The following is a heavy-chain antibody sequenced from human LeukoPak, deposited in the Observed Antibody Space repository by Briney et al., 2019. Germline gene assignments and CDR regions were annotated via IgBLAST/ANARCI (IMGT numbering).Heavy chain of an antibody. CDR1: GFTFSSYA. CDR2: ISGSGGST. Sequence: GGSLRLSCAASGFTFSSYAMSWVRQAPGKGLEWVSAISGSGGSTYYADSVKGRFTISRDNAKNSLYLQMNSLRAEDTAVYYCASGVADSCSSGKICGYWGQGTLVTVSS. D-gene: IGHD2-15*01. J-gene: IGHJ4*02. V-gene: IGHV3-23*01. CDR3: ASGVADSCSSGKICGY.